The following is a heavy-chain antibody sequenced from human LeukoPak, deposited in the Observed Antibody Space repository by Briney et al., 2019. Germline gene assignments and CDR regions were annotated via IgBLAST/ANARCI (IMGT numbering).Heavy chain of an antibody. J-gene: IGHJ4*02. V-gene: IGHV3-23*01. CDR3: AKDFSWRGSGSSMAFDY. CDR1: GFTFNNYA. Sequence: PGGSLRLSCAASGFTFNNYAMSWVRQAPGKGLEWVSVISGNDGNTFYADSVKGRFTISRDNSKNTLYLQVNSLRAEDTAVYYCAKDFSWRGSGSSMAFDYWGQGTLVTVSS. D-gene: IGHD3-10*01. CDR2: ISGNDGNT.